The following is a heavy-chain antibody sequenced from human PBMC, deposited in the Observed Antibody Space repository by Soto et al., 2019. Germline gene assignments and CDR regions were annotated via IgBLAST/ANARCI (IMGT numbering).Heavy chain of an antibody. J-gene: IGHJ3*02. V-gene: IGHV3-74*01. CDR2: VNSDGSTT. CDR3: SRSIIPAGAFDI. Sequence: EVQLVESVGGLVQPGGSLRVSCAASGFTFSNYWMHWVRQAPGKGLVWISRVNSDGSTTSYADSMKGRFTISRDNAKNTLNLQMNSLRAEDTAVYYCSRSIIPAGAFDIWGQGTMVTVSS. D-gene: IGHD3-3*01. CDR1: GFTFSNYW.